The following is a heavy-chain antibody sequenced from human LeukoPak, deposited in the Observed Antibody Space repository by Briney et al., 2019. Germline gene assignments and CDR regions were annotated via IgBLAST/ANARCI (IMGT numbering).Heavy chain of an antibody. D-gene: IGHD1-1*01. Sequence: GGSLRLSCATSGFTFTTSAMKWIRQAPGKGLEWVSFISSGSGGIIHYAGSVKGRFTISRDNAKDSLYLQMNSLRAGDTAVYYCAREFFTSWGQGTLVTVSS. J-gene: IGHJ4*02. V-gene: IGHV3-48*01. CDR3: AREFFTS. CDR1: GFTFTTSA. CDR2: ISSGSGGII.